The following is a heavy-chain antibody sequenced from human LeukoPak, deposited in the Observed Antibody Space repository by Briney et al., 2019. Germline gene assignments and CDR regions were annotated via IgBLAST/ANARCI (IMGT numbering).Heavy chain of an antibody. V-gene: IGHV1-18*04. CDR2: ISAYNGNT. Sequence: GASVKVSCKASGYTFTSYYMHWVRQAPGQGLEWMGWISAYNGNTNYAQKLQGRVTMTTDTSTSTAYMELRSLRSDDTAVYYCARTKPYYYDSSGYYDYWGQGTLVTVSS. D-gene: IGHD3-22*01. CDR1: GYTFTSYY. J-gene: IGHJ4*02. CDR3: ARTKPYYYDSSGYYDY.